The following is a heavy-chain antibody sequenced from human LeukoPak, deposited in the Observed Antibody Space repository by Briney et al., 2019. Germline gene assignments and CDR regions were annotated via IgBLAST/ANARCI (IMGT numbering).Heavy chain of an antibody. CDR2: IYSGGST. CDR1: GFTFSSNY. D-gene: IGHD1-26*01. CDR3: ARARGSYYGYYFDY. V-gene: IGHV3-66*01. Sequence: GGSLRLSCAASGFTFSSNYMSWVRQAPGKGLEWVPVIYSGGSTYYADSVKGRFTISRDNSKNTLYLQMNSLRAEHTAVYYPARARGSYYGYYFDYWGQGTLVTVSS. J-gene: IGHJ4*02.